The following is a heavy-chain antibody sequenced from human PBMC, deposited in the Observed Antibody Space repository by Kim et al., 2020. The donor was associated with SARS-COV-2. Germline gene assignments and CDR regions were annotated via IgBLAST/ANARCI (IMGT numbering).Heavy chain of an antibody. V-gene: IGHV4-39*01. J-gene: IGHJ5*02. CDR3: ARGLTMIVVVIPGGWFDP. CDR2: IYYSGST. CDR1: GGSISSSSYY. D-gene: IGHD3-22*01. Sequence: SGTLSLTCTVSGGSISSSSYYWGWIRQPPGKGLEWIGSIYYSGSTYYNPSLKSRVTISVDTSKNQFSLKLSSVTAADTAVYYCARGLTMIVVVIPGGWFDPWGQGTLVTVSS.